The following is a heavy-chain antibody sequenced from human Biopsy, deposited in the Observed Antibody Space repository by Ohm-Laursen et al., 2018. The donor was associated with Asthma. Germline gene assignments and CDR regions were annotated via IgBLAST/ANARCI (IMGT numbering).Heavy chain of an antibody. CDR3: AREATSGEVPFGYFYALDV. CDR2: INPFGGSS. CDR1: GYTFTCYS. V-gene: IGHV1-46*01. Sequence: ASVKVSCKASGYTFTCYSMHWVRQAPGHGLEWMGMINPFGGSSNFAQKFQGRLTITRDTSTRTVYMELSSLRSEDTAVYYCAREATSGEVPFGYFYALDVWGEGTTVTVSS. J-gene: IGHJ6*04. D-gene: IGHD5-12*01.